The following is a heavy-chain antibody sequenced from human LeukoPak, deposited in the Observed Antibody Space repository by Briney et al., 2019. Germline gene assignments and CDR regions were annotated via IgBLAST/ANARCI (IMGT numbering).Heavy chain of an antibody. CDR2: IIPIFGTA. V-gene: IGHV1-69*13. D-gene: IGHD3-10*01. Sequence: EASVKVSCKASGGTFSSYAISWVRQAPGQGLEWMGGIIPIFGTANYAQKFQGRVTITADESTSTAYMELSSLRSEDTAVYYCASFSAGYGSGSYYMDFDYWGQGTLVTVSS. CDR1: GGTFSSYA. CDR3: ASFSAGYGSGSYYMDFDY. J-gene: IGHJ4*02.